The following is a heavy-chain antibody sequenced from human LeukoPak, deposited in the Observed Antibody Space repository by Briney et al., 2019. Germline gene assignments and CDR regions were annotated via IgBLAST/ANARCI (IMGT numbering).Heavy chain of an antibody. J-gene: IGHJ4*02. CDR2: ISAYNGNT. V-gene: IGHV1-18*01. Sequence: GASVKDSCKASGYTFSSYGISWVRQAPGQGLAWLGYISAYNGNTNYAQKVQGRITMTTDTSTSTAYMEMRSLRSDDTAVYYCARDCSGSSCYWIHWGQGTLVTVSS. CDR3: ARDCSGSSCYWIH. CDR1: GYTFSSYG. D-gene: IGHD2-15*01.